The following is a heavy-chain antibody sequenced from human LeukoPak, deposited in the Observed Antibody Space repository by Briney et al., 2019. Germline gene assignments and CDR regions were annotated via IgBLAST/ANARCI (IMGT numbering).Heavy chain of an antibody. J-gene: IGHJ4*02. V-gene: IGHV4-59*01. Sequence: PSETLSLTCTVSGGSISSYYWSWIRQPPGKGLEWIGYIYYSGSTNYNPSLKSRVTISVDTSKNQFSLKLSSVTAADTAVYYCARDGWVAAAGSNDYWGQGTLVTVSS. D-gene: IGHD6-13*01. CDR1: GGSISSYY. CDR2: IYYSGST. CDR3: ARDGWVAAAGSNDY.